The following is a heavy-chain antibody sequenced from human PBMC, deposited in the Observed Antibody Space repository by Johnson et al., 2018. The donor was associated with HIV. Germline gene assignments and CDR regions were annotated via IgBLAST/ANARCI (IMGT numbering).Heavy chain of an antibody. D-gene: IGHD3-3*01. CDR3: AKDQFLASARAFDI. V-gene: IGHV3-30*02. Sequence: VQLVESGGGVVQPGGSLRLSCAASGFTFSSYGMHWVRQAPGKGLEWVAFIRYDGSNKYYADSVKGRFTISRDNAKNSLYLQMNSLRAEDTALYYCAKDQFLASARAFDIWGQGTMVTVSS. CDR2: IRYDGSNK. CDR1: GFTFSSYG. J-gene: IGHJ3*02.